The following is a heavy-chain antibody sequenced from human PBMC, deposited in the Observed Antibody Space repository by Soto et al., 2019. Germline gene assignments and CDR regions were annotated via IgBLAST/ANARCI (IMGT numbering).Heavy chain of an antibody. Sequence: SGPTLVNPTQTLTLTCTFSGFSLSTSGVGVGWIRQPPGKALEWLALIYWDDDKRYSPSLKSRLTITKDTSKNQVVLTMTNMDPADAATYYCVHRRPSPKNFDYWGPGTLVTVSS. CDR1: GFSLSTSGVG. V-gene: IGHV2-5*02. D-gene: IGHD2-2*01. CDR2: IYWDDDK. J-gene: IGHJ4*02. CDR3: VHRRPSPKNFDY.